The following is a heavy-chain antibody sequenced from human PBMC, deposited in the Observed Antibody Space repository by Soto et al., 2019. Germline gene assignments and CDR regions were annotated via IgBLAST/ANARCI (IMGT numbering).Heavy chain of an antibody. J-gene: IGHJ4*02. CDR2: IYHSGST. CDR3: AKDQWDGGNAYFDY. V-gene: IGHV4-30-2*01. D-gene: IGHD1-26*01. Sequence: ILSLTFAVFGGSISCGGYSGSWIRQPPGKGLEWIGYIYHSGSTYYNPSLKSRVTISVDRSKNQFSLKLSSVTAADTAVYYCAKDQWDGGNAYFDYWGQGTLVTVSS. CDR1: GGSISCGGYS.